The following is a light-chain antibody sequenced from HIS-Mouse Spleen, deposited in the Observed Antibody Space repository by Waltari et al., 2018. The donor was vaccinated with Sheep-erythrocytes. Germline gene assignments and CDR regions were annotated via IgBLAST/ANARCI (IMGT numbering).Light chain of an antibody. V-gene: IGLV2-8*01. J-gene: IGLJ3*02. CDR2: EVS. CDR3: SSYAGSNNWV. CDR1: SSDVGGYNY. Sequence: QSALTQPPSASGSPGQSVTISCTGTSSDVGGYNYVSWYQQHPGKAPKPMIYEVSKRPSAVPARFSGSKSGNTASLTVSGLQAEDEADYYCSSYAGSNNWVFGGGTKLTVL.